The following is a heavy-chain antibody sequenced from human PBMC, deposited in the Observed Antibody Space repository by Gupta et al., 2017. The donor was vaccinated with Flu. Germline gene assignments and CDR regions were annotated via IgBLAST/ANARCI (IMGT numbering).Heavy chain of an antibody. Sequence: VQLVAPGGGVVQPGRLVRLAWSASGSILTDYCLTLVCQAPGKGLEWVAVIWNDGSNKYYVDSVKGRFTISRDSSKNTLYLQMDSLRAEDTAMYYCARSNYGDYSGHDAFDIWGQGTMVTVSS. CDR3: ARSNYGDYSGHDAFDI. CDR2: IWNDGSNK. CDR1: GSILTDYC. J-gene: IGHJ3*02. V-gene: IGHV3-33*01. D-gene: IGHD4-17*01.